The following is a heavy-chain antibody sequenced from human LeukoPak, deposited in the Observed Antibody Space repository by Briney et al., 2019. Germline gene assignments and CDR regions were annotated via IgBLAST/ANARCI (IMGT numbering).Heavy chain of an antibody. Sequence: SETLSLTCTVSGGSISSYYWSWIRQPPGKGLEWIGYIYTSGSTNYNPSLKSRVTMSVDTSKNQFSLKLSSVTAADTAVYYCARRVFGTRGMTDWGQGTLVTVSS. CDR2: IYTSGST. J-gene: IGHJ4*02. CDR1: GGSISSYY. CDR3: ARRVFGTRGMTD. D-gene: IGHD1-20*01. V-gene: IGHV4-4*08.